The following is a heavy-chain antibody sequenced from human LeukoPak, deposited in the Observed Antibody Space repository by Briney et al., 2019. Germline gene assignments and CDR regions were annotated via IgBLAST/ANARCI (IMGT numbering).Heavy chain of an antibody. J-gene: IGHJ4*02. V-gene: IGHV3-48*03. CDR3: ARSDGGNDY. CDR2: ISDRGSTI. Sequence: GGSLRLSCAASGFTFNNYEMNWVRQAPGKGLEWVSYISDRGSTIYQADSVKGRFTISRDNAKNSLYLQMNSLRAEDTAVYYCARSDGGNDYWGQGTLVTVSS. CDR1: GFTFNNYE. D-gene: IGHD4-23*01.